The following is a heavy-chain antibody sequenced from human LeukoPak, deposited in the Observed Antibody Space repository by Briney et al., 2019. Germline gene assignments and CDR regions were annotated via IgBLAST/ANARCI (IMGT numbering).Heavy chain of an antibody. CDR1: GFTFHEYG. J-gene: IGHJ4*02. Sequence: GGSLRLSCAASGFTFHEYGMTWVRQGPGKGLEWVSVINWNGGSTGHADSVEGRFTISRDNAKNSLYLHMNSLRDEDTALYYCARPGPTFGGVITYFDYWGQGTLVTVSS. V-gene: IGHV3-20*04. D-gene: IGHD3-16*02. CDR3: ARPGPTFGGVITYFDY. CDR2: INWNGGST.